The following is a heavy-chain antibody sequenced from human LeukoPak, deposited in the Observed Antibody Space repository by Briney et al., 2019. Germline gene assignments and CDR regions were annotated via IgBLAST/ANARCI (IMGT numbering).Heavy chain of an antibody. Sequence: ASVKVSCKASGGTFSSYAISWVRQAPGQGLEWMGIINPSGGSTSYAQKFQSRVTMTRDMSTSTVYMELSSLRSEDTAVYYCARFKTTGGRESGAFDIWGQGTMVTVSS. J-gene: IGHJ3*02. V-gene: IGHV1-46*01. D-gene: IGHD3-16*01. CDR3: ARFKTTGGRESGAFDI. CDR1: GGTFSSYA. CDR2: INPSGGST.